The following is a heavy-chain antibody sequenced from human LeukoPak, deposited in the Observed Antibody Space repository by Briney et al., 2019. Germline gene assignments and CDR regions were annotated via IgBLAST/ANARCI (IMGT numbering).Heavy chain of an antibody. J-gene: IGHJ5*02. D-gene: IGHD3-3*01. Sequence: ASVKVSCKASGYTFTSYGISWVRQAPGQGLEWMGWISAYNGNTNYAQKLQGRVTVTTDTSTSTAYMELRSLRSDDTAVYYCARARGITIFGVVNNAKYNWFDPWGQGTLVTVSS. CDR2: ISAYNGNT. CDR3: ARARGITIFGVVNNAKYNWFDP. CDR1: GYTFTSYG. V-gene: IGHV1-18*01.